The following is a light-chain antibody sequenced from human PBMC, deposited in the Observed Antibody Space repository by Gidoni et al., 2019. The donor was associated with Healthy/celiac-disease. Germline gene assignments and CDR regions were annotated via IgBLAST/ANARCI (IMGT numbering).Light chain of an antibody. CDR2: DVS. V-gene: IGLV2-14*01. CDR3: SSYTSSSTV. CDR1: SSDVGGYNY. Sequence: SALTQPASVSGSPGQSITISCTGTSSDVGGYNYVSWYQQHPGKAPKLMIYDVSNRPSGVSNLFSGSKSGKTASLTISGLQAEDEADYYCSSYTSSSTVFGGGTKLTVL. J-gene: IGLJ2*01.